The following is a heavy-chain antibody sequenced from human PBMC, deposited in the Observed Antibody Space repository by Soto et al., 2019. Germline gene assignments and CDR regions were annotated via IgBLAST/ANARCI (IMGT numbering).Heavy chain of an antibody. J-gene: IGHJ5*02. D-gene: IGHD2-15*01. CDR3: ARDTHSAGGWFDT. CDR1: GGTSRSLS. CDR2: ITPLFGIP. V-gene: IGHV1-69*17. Sequence: QVQLVQSGAEVKKPGSSVKVSCKASGGTSRSLSITWVRQAPGQGLEWMGGITPLFGIPNYPQKFRGRLTITADKSTGTAYLELSSLRSEDTAVYYCARDTHSAGGWFDTWGRGTLVTVSS.